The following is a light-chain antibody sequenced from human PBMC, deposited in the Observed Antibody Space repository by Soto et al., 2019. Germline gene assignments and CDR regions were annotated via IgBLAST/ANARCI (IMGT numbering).Light chain of an antibody. CDR1: QSIGGF. J-gene: IGKJ4*01. V-gene: IGKV1-39*01. Sequence: DIQMTQSPSSLSVSVGDRVTITCRASQSIGGFLNWYQQKLGKAPKLLIDAASSLQSGVPSRFSGSGSGTDFTLTISSLQPEDFATYYCQQSYSTPLTFGGGTKVEI. CDR3: QQSYSTPLT. CDR2: AAS.